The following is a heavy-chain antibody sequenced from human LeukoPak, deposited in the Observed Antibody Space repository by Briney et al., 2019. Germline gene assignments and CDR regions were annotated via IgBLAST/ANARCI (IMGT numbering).Heavy chain of an antibody. CDR1: GFTFSSYS. CDR2: ISSSGTTI. Sequence: GGSLRLSCAASGFTFSSYSMNWVRQAPGKGLEWVSYISSSGTTIYHADSVKGRFTMSRDNAKNSLYLQMNSLRDEDTAVYYCANRGFWSGYYDYWGQGALVTVSS. D-gene: IGHD3-3*01. V-gene: IGHV3-48*02. CDR3: ANRGFWSGYYDY. J-gene: IGHJ4*02.